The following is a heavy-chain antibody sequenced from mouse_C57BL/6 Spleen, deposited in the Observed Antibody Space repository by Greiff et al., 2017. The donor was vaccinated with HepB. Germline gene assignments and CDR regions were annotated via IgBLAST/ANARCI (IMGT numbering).Heavy chain of an antibody. CDR2: IYPGDGDT. V-gene: IGHV1-82*01. D-gene: IGHD3-1*01. J-gene: IGHJ2*01. Sequence: QVQLQQSGPELVKPGASVKISCKASGYAFSSSWMNWVKQRPGKGLEWIGRIYPGDGDTNYNGKFKGKATLTADKSSSTAYMQLSSLTSEDSAVYFCARVGGGALDYWGQGTTLTVSS. CDR3: ARVGGGALDY. CDR1: GYAFSSSW.